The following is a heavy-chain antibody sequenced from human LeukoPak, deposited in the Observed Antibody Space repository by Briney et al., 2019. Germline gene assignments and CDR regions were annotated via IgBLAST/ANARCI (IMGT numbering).Heavy chain of an antibody. CDR1: GGSFSGYY. V-gene: IGHV4-34*01. CDR2: INHSGST. Sequence: SETLSLTCAVYGGSFSGYYWSWIRQPPGKGLEWIGEINHSGSTNYNPSLKSRVTISVDTSKNQFSLKLSSVTAADTAVYYCARRRGPGSAGKWFDHWGQGTLVTVSS. J-gene: IGHJ5*02. D-gene: IGHD3-10*01. CDR3: ARRRGPGSAGKWFDH.